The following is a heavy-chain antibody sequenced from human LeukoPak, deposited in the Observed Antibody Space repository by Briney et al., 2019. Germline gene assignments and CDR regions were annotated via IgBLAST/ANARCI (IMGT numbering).Heavy chain of an antibody. CDR2: ISYDGSNK. V-gene: IGHV3-30-3*01. CDR1: GFSFSNYV. CDR3: ARDARITGTILYYYYGMDV. D-gene: IGHD1-20*01. J-gene: IGHJ6*02. Sequence: PGGSLRLSCVASGFSFSNYVIHWVRQAPGKGLEWVALISYDGSNKYYADSVKGRFTISRDNSKNTLYLQMHSLRAEDTAVYYCARDARITGTILYYYYGMDVWGQGTTVTVSS.